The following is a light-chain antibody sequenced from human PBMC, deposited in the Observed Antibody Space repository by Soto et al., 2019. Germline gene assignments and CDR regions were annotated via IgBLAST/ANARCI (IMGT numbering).Light chain of an antibody. CDR1: QGISSY. J-gene: IGKJ1*01. CDR3: QNYYSAPRT. Sequence: DIQMTQSPSSLSASVGDRVTITCRASQGISSYLAWYQQKPGKVPKLLIYAASTLQTGVPSRFSGSGSGTDFTLTISSLQPEDVATYYCQNYYSAPRTFGQGTKVEIK. CDR2: AAS. V-gene: IGKV1-27*01.